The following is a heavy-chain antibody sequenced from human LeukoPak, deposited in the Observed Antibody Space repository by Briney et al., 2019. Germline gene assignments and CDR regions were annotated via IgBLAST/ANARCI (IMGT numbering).Heavy chain of an antibody. CDR1: GGSFSGYY. CDR2: INHSGST. CDR3: ARGRGYYYDSSGYYTFDS. J-gene: IGHJ4*02. D-gene: IGHD3-22*01. V-gene: IGHV4-34*01. Sequence: SETLSLTCAVYGGSFSGYYWSWIRQPPGKGLEWIGEINHSGSTNYNPSLKSRVTISVDTSKNQFSLKLSSVTAADTAVYYCARGRGYYYDSSGYYTFDSWGQGTLVTVSS.